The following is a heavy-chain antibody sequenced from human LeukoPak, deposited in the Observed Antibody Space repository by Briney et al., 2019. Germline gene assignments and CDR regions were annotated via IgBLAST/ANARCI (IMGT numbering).Heavy chain of an antibody. V-gene: IGHV3-21*01. J-gene: IGHJ4*02. Sequence: GGSLRLSCAASGFTFSSHSMNWVRQAPGKGLEWVSSISSSSSYIYYADSVKGRFTISRDNAKNSLYLQMNSLRAEDTAVYYCARGDYYDSSGFNYWGQGTLVTVSS. CDR3: ARGDYYDSSGFNY. CDR2: ISSSSSYI. D-gene: IGHD3-22*01. CDR1: GFTFSSHS.